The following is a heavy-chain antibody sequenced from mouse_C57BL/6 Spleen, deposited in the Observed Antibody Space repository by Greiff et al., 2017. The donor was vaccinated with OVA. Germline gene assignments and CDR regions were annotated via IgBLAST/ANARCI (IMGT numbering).Heavy chain of an antibody. CDR3: ARSTYAVDY. Sequence: QVQLQQPGAELVMPGASVKLSCKASGYTFTSYWMHWVKQRPGQGLEWIGEIDPSDSYTNYNQKFKGKSTLTVDKSSSTAYMQLSSLTSEDSAVYYCARSTYAVDYWGQGTTLTVSS. CDR2: IDPSDSYT. D-gene: IGHD5-1*01. CDR1: GYTFTSYW. J-gene: IGHJ2*01. V-gene: IGHV1-69*01.